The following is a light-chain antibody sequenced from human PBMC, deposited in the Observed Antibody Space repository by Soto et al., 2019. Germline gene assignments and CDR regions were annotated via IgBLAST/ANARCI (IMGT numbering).Light chain of an antibody. V-gene: IGKV1-39*01. CDR1: QRVDRY. J-gene: IGKJ1*01. CDR2: TAS. Sequence: DIQMTQSPMSLSAFVGDAVSITCRASQRVDRYLNWYQQKPGQAPSLLIYTASSLQSGVSSRFRGSGSGADFTLTISSLQPEDSATYFCQQTYISPWTFGQGTKVEIK. CDR3: QQTYISPWT.